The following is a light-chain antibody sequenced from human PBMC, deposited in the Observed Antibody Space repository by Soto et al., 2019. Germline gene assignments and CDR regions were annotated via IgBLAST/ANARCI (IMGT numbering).Light chain of an antibody. Sequence: IALTQSPGTLALSPGERSTLSCKSSQSVSSSYVAWYQQKPGQAPRLLIYGASSRATGIPDRFSGSGSGTDFTLTISRLEPEDFAVYYCQQYGSSRTFGQGTKVDIK. J-gene: IGKJ1*01. CDR1: QSVSSSY. V-gene: IGKV3-20*01. CDR3: QQYGSSRT. CDR2: GAS.